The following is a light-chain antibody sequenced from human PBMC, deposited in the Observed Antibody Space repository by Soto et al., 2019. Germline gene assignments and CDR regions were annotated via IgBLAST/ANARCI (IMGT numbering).Light chain of an antibody. CDR1: QSVSSN. Sequence: EIVMTQSPATLSVSPGERATLSCRASQSVSSNLAWYQQNPGQAPRLLIYGASTRATGIPARFSGSGSGTEFTLTISSLQSEDLAVYYCQLYNNWHTFGQGTRLE. V-gene: IGKV3-15*01. J-gene: IGKJ5*01. CDR3: QLYNNWHT. CDR2: GAS.